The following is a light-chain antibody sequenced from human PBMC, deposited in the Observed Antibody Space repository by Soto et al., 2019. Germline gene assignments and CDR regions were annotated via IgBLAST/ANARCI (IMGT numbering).Light chain of an antibody. J-gene: IGLJ3*02. V-gene: IGLV2-18*01. Sequence: QSALTQPPSVSGSPGQSVTISCTGTSTDFVGYNRVSWYQQPPGTAPKLMIYEVSKRPSGVPDRFSGSKSGNTASLTIYGLQAADEADYYCAAMDDYRSGPVFGGGTKVTVL. CDR3: AAMDDYRSGPV. CDR2: EVS. CDR1: STDFVGYNR.